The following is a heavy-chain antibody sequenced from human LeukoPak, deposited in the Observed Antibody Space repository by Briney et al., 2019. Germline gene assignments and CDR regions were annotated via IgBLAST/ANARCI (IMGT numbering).Heavy chain of an antibody. Sequence: SETLSLTCTVSGYSISSGYYWGWIRQPPGQGLEWIVSTYHSGGTFYNPSLKSRVTISVDTSKNQFSLKLSSVTAADTAVYYCARVLDYYGSGTYSFDYWGQGTLVTVPS. CDR1: GYSISSGYY. CDR3: ARVLDYYGSGTYSFDY. D-gene: IGHD3-10*01. V-gene: IGHV4-38-2*02. J-gene: IGHJ4*02. CDR2: TYHSGGT.